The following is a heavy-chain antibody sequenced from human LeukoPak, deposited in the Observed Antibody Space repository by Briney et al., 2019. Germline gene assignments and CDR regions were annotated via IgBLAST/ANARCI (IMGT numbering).Heavy chain of an antibody. CDR3: AKGVQVFFSGALPH. CDR2: IRWNSGSI. V-gene: IGHV3-9*01. D-gene: IGHD3-3*01. J-gene: IGHJ4*02. CDR1: TFTLDDYS. Sequence: SMCPASVAPTFTLDDYSMRWDREVPGKVMEWVSGIRWNSGSIGYANSVKRRFTTSRENAKNYLYLQMDSLRAEDTALYYCAKGVQVFFSGALPHWGEGTLVTVSS.